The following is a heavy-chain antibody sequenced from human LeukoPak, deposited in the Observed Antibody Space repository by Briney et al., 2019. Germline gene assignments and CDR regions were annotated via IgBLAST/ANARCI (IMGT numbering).Heavy chain of an antibody. CDR1: GFTFSSYA. D-gene: IGHD2-15*01. Sequence: GGSLRLSCAASGFTFSSYAMSWVRQAPGKGLEWVSGISGSGGSTYYADSVKGRFTISRDNSKNTLSLQMTSLRAEDTAVYYCAKFKDRGSFDYWGQGTLVTVSS. J-gene: IGHJ4*02. V-gene: IGHV3-23*01. CDR3: AKFKDRGSFDY. CDR2: ISGSGGST.